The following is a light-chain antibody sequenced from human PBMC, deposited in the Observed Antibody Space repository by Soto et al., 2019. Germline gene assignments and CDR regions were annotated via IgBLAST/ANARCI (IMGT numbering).Light chain of an antibody. Sequence: DIQMTQSPSTLSASVGDRVTITCRASQSIGGFLTWYQQKPGKAPKLLIFDASNLDSGVPSRFSGSGSGTKFTLTVSSLQPDDFATYYCQQSYSIPGTFGGGTKVDIK. V-gene: IGKV1-5*01. CDR3: QQSYSIPGT. CDR2: DAS. CDR1: QSIGGF. J-gene: IGKJ4*02.